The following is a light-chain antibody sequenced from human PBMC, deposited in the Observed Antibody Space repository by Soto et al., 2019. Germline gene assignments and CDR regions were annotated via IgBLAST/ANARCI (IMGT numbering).Light chain of an antibody. Sequence: EVVMTQSPATLSVSPGEGATLSCRASQSVSSKLAWYQQKPGQAPRLLIYGASTRATGIPARFSGSESGTEFALTISSLQSEDFAVYYCQQYDNWPFNFGPGTKVDIK. CDR1: QSVSSK. V-gene: IGKV3-15*01. J-gene: IGKJ3*01. CDR3: QQYDNWPFN. CDR2: GAS.